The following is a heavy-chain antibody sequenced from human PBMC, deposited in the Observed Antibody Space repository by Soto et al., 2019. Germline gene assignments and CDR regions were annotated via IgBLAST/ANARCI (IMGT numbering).Heavy chain of an antibody. J-gene: IGHJ6*02. Sequence: PSETLSLTCTISGGSISSGDYYWSWIRQPPGKRLEGIGYIYYSGSTYYNPSLKSRVTISVDTSKNQFSLKLSSVTAADTPVYYCARDAFYYDSRGPSSYYYYYGMDVWGQGTTVTVSS. CDR3: ARDAFYYDSRGPSSYYYYYGMDV. CDR1: GGSISSGDYY. CDR2: IYYSGST. V-gene: IGHV4-30-4*02. D-gene: IGHD3-22*01.